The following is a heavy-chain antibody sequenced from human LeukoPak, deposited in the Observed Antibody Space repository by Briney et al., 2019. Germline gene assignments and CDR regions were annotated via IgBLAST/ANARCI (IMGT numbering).Heavy chain of an antibody. V-gene: IGHV4-39*01. CDR2: VFHSGNT. CDR3: ARQIVGTSWNYYYSYIDV. CDR1: GGSISSGLYH. Sequence: SETLSLTCSVSGGSISSGLYHWGWLRQPPGKGLEWIGNVFHSGNTYSSPSLQSRVAFSVDTSKNQFSLKLTSVTATDTAVYYCARQIVGTSWNYYYSYIDVWGKGTSVSVSS. J-gene: IGHJ6*03. D-gene: IGHD1-1*01.